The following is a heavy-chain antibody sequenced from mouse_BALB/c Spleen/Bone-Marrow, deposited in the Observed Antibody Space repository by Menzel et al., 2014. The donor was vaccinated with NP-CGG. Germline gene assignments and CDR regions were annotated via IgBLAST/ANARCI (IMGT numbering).Heavy chain of an antibody. CDR2: ISPGNGDI. CDR3: KRSRYGYWYFDV. Sequence: QVQLQQSDAELVKPGASVKISCKASGYTFTDQSIHWVKQKPEQGLEWIGYISPGNGDIKYNEKFKGKATLTAGKSSSTAYMQLNSLTSEDSAVYFCKRSRYGYWYFDVWGAGTTVTVSS. V-gene: IGHV1S53*02. CDR1: GYTFTDQS. D-gene: IGHD2-10*02. J-gene: IGHJ1*01.